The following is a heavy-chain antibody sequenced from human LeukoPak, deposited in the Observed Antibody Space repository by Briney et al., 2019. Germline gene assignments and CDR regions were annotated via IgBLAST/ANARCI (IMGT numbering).Heavy chain of an antibody. V-gene: IGHV4-34*01. CDR3: ARVATVTNGAIVRYYYYYYGMDV. D-gene: IGHD4-17*01. CDR1: GGSFSGYY. CDR2: INHSGST. J-gene: IGHJ6*02. Sequence: SETLSLTCAVYGGSFSGYYCSWIRQPPGKGLEWIGEINHSGSTNYNPSLKSRVTISVDTSKNQFSLKLSSVTAADTAVYYCARVATVTNGAIVRYYYYYYGMDVWGQGTTVTVSS.